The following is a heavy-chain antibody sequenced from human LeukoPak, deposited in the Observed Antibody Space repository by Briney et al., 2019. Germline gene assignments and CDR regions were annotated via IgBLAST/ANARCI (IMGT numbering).Heavy chain of an antibody. CDR2: IKQDGSEK. V-gene: IGHV3-7*01. D-gene: IGHD4-17*01. J-gene: IGHJ4*02. CDR1: GFTFSSYW. Sequence: PGGSLRLSCAASGFTFSSYWMSWVRQAPGKGLEWVANIKQDGSEKYYVDSVKGRFTISRDDANNSLYLQMSSLRAEDTAVYYCARSLRYFDYWGQGTLVTVSS. CDR3: ARSLRYFDY.